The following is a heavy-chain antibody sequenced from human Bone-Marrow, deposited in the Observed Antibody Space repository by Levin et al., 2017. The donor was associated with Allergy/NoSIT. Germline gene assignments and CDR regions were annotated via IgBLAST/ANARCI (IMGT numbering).Heavy chain of an antibody. V-gene: IGHV3-48*01. D-gene: IGHD2-2*03. Sequence: PGGSLRLSCEVSALPFSGLNMNWVRQVPGKGLEWVSYISWGGHAIYYADSVKGRFTISRDDAKSSLYLQMTSLSAEDTGVYYCASDGKCGFCMDFRGRGTRVTVSS. J-gene: IGHJ4*02. CDR2: ISWGGHAI. CDR1: ALPFSGLN. CDR3: ASDGKCGFCMDF.